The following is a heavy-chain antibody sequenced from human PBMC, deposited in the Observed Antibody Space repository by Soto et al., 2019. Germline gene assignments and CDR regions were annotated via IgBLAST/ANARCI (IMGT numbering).Heavy chain of an antibody. CDR2: INHSGST. CDR1: GGSFSGYY. D-gene: IGHD3-22*01. Sequence: PSETLSLTCAVYGGSFSGYYWSWIRQPPGKGLEWIGEINHSGSTNYNPSLKSRVTISVDTSKNQFSLKLSSVTAADTAVYYCARGLLPYYDSSGYPRANWFDPWGQGTLVTVSS. CDR3: ARGLLPYYDSSGYPRANWFDP. V-gene: IGHV4-34*01. J-gene: IGHJ5*02.